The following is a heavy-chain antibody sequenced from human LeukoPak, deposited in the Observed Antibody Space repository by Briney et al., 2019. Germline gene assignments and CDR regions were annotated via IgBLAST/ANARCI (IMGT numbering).Heavy chain of an antibody. CDR2: IYYSGST. D-gene: IGHD2-21*02. Sequence: PSETLSLTCTVSGGSISSYYWSWIRQPPGKGLEWIGYIYYSGSTNYNPSLKSRVTISVDTSKNQFSLKLSSVTAADTAVYYCARDGCGGDCPFDYWGQGTLVTVSS. V-gene: IGHV4-59*01. CDR3: ARDGCGGDCPFDY. J-gene: IGHJ4*02. CDR1: GGSISSYY.